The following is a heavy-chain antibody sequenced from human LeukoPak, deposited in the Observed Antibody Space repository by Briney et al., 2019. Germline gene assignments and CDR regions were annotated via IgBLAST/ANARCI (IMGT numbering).Heavy chain of an antibody. J-gene: IGHJ6*02. V-gene: IGHV6-1*01. CDR1: GDSVSSNSAA. CDR3: ESALYYYDSGVYHYYSSYGMDV. D-gene: IGHD3-22*01. Sequence: SQTLSLTCAISGDSVSSNSAAWNWIRQSPSRGLEWLGRTYYRSKWYNDYAVSVKSRITINPDTSKNQFSLQLNSVTPEDTAVYSCESALYYYDSGVYHYYSSYGMDVGGQGPTVTVSS. CDR2: TYYRSKWYN.